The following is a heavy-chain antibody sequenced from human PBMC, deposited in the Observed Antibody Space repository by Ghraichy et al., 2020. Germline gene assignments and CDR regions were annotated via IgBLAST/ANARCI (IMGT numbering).Heavy chain of an antibody. CDR1: GGSISSYY. V-gene: IGHV4-59*01. D-gene: IGHD2-15*01. Sequence: SETLSLTCTVSGGSISSYYWSWIRQPPGKGLEWIGYIYYSGSTNYNPSLKSRVTISVDTSKNQFSLKLSSVTAADTAVYYCSRVGYCSGGSCPHKFDYWGQGTLVTVSS. CDR3: SRVGYCSGGSCPHKFDY. J-gene: IGHJ4*02. CDR2: IYYSGST.